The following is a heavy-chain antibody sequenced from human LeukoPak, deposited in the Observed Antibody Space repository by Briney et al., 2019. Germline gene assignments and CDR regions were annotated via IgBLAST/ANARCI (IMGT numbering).Heavy chain of an antibody. D-gene: IGHD2-21*02. CDR3: AVYRVTAGWFDY. J-gene: IGHJ4*02. V-gene: IGHV3-23*01. CDR2: ISGGGGTT. CDR1: GFTFSSYA. Sequence: PGGSLRLPCAASGFTFSSYAMSWVRQAPGKGLEWVSGISGGGGTTYYADSVKGRFTTSRDNSKSTLYLQMNSLRAEDTAVYYCAVYRVTAGWFDYWGQGTLVTVSS.